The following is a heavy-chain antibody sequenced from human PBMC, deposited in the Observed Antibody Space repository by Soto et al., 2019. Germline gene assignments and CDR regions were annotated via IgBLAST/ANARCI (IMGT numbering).Heavy chain of an antibody. D-gene: IGHD1-1*01. CDR1: GGSFSGYY. CDR2: INHSGST. CDR3: ARAPTLQRAFTY. Sequence: KPSETLSLTCVVSGGSFSGYYWSWIRQPPGKGLEWSGEINHSGSTNYNPSLKSRVTISVDTSKNQFSLKLSSVTAADTAVYYCARAPTLQRAFTYWGQGTLVTSPQ. V-gene: IGHV4-34*01. J-gene: IGHJ4*02.